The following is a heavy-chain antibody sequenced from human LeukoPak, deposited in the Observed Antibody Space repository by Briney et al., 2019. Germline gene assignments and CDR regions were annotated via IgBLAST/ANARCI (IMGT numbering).Heavy chain of an antibody. D-gene: IGHD2-15*01. Sequence: GRSLRLSCAASGFTFDTHGMHWVRQAPGKGLEWVAVIWYDGSIKYYSDSVKGRFTISSDNSKNTLYLQMNSLRAEDTAVYYCVRISCTGSRCKPYSYYDMDVWGQGTTVTVSS. CDR3: VRISCTGSRCKPYSYYDMDV. CDR2: IWYDGSIK. J-gene: IGHJ6*02. V-gene: IGHV3-33*01. CDR1: GFTFDTHG.